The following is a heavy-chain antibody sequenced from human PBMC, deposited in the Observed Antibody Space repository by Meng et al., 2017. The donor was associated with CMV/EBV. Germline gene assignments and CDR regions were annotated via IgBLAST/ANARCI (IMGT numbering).Heavy chain of an antibody. J-gene: IGHJ5*02. CDR2: IIPIFGTA. Sequence: SVKVSCKASGGTFSSYAISWVRQAPGQGLEWMGGIIPIFGTANYAQKFQGRVTITTDESTSTAYMELSSLRSEDTAVYYCARGGFIVATILVVLNWFDPWGQGTLVTVSS. D-gene: IGHD5-12*01. V-gene: IGHV1-69*05. CDR3: ARGGFIVATILVVLNWFDP. CDR1: GGTFSSYA.